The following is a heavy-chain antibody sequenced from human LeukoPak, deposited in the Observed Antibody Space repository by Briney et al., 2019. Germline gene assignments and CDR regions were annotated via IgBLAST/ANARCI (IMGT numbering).Heavy chain of an antibody. CDR1: GGSFSTYH. Sequence: SETLSLTCAVYGGSFSTYHRNWIRQPPGKGLEWIGEINHSGSTNYNASLKSRVTISVDTSKNQFSLKLNSVTAADTAVYYCATRLEEQQLERLDYWGQGILVTVSS. J-gene: IGHJ4*02. CDR2: INHSGST. D-gene: IGHD6-13*01. CDR3: ATRLEEQQLERLDY. V-gene: IGHV4-34*01.